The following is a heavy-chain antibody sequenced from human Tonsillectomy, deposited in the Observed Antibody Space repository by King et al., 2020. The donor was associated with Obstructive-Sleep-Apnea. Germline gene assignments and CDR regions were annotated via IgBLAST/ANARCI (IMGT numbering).Heavy chain of an antibody. D-gene: IGHD5-24*01. J-gene: IGHJ4*02. Sequence: VQLQESGPGLVKPSETLSLTCTVSGGSINSYYWSWIRQTPGKGLEWIGYISYSGSTKYNPSLKSRVTISVDTSKNQFSLKLSSVTAADTAVYYCARDRVGRDGYNRFDYWGQGTLVTVSS. V-gene: IGHV4-59*01. CDR1: GGSINSYY. CDR2: ISYSGST. CDR3: ARDRVGRDGYNRFDY.